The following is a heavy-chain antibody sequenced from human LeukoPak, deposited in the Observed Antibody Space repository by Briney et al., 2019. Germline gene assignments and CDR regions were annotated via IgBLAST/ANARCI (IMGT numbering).Heavy chain of an antibody. Sequence: GASVKVSCKASGYTFTGYYMHWVRQAPGQGLEWMGWINPNSGGTNYAQKFQGRVTMTRDTSISTAYMELSRLRSDDTAVYYCASTPVPNEYSSSPLPDYWGQGTLVTVSS. CDR2: INPNSGGT. V-gene: IGHV1-2*02. CDR3: ASTPVPNEYSSSPLPDY. J-gene: IGHJ4*02. D-gene: IGHD6-6*01. CDR1: GYTFTGYY.